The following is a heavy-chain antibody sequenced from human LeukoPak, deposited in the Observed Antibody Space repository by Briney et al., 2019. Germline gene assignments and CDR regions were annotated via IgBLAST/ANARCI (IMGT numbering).Heavy chain of an antibody. CDR1: GFIVNTNY. D-gene: IGHD4-17*01. CDR3: ARDSYGDANFDT. CDR2: IYADGNT. V-gene: IGHV3-53*01. J-gene: IGHJ4*02. Sequence: TGGSLRLSCAASGFIVNTNYMSWVRQAPGRGLEWVSFIYADGNTYYADSVKGRFTISRDISKNAVFLQINSLRAEDTAVYYCARDSYGDANFDTWGQGTLVTVSS.